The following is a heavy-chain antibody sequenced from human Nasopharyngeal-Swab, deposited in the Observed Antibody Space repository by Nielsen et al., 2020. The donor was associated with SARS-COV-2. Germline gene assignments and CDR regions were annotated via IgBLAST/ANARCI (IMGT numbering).Heavy chain of an antibody. CDR1: GFTFSSYA. Sequence: ESLKISCAASGFTFSSYAMSWVRQAPGKGLEWVSAISGSGGSTYYADSVKGRFTISRDNSKNTLYLQMNSLRAEDTAVYYCAKRPYCGSNSCYYYFDYWGQGTLVTVSS. D-gene: IGHD2-2*01. CDR3: AKRPYCGSNSCYYYFDY. V-gene: IGHV3-23*01. J-gene: IGHJ4*02. CDR2: ISGSGGST.